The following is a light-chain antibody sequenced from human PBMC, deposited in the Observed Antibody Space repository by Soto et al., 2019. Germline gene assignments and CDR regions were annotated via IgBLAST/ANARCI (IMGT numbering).Light chain of an antibody. CDR3: QQHGSSPIT. Sequence: EIVLTQSPGTLSLSPGERATLSCRASQSVSSSYLGWYQQKPGQAPRLLIYGASSRATGIPGRFSGSGSGTDFTLTISRLEPEDFAVYYCQQHGSSPITFGQGTRLEIK. CDR1: QSVSSSY. CDR2: GAS. V-gene: IGKV3-20*01. J-gene: IGKJ5*01.